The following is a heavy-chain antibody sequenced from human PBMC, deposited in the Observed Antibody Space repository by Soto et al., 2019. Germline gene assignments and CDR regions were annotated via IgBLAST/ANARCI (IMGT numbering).Heavy chain of an antibody. Sequence: ASVKVSCKASGYTFTSYYMHWVRQAPGQGFEWMGIINPSGGSTSYAQKFQGRVTMTRDTSTSTVYMELSSLRSEDTAVYYCARARLGGMWTFDIWGQGTMVTVSS. V-gene: IGHV1-46*03. CDR2: INPSGGST. D-gene: IGHD1-20*01. CDR3: ARARLGGMWTFDI. J-gene: IGHJ3*02. CDR1: GYTFTSYY.